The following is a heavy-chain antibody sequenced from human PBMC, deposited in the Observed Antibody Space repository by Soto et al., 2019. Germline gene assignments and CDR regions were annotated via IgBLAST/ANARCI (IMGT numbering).Heavy chain of an antibody. CDR1: GGSISSYY. V-gene: IGHV4-59*01. J-gene: IGHJ4*02. CDR2: IYYSGST. Sequence: PSETLSLTCTVSGGSISSYYWSWIRQPPGKGLEWIGYIYYSGSTNYNPSLKSRVTISVDTSKNQFSLKLSSVTAADTAVYYCAKDKGASGFDYRGQGSLVT. D-gene: IGHD1-1*01. CDR3: AKDKGASGFDY.